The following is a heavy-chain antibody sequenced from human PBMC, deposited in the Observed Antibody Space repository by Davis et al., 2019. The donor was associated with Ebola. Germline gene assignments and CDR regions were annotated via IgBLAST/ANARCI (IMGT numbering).Heavy chain of an antibody. J-gene: IGHJ4*02. Sequence: PSETLSLTCSVSGYSINSDYYWGWLRQPPGKGLEWIGGFYHNRGSLYNPSLRSRATISEDASKNQFTLKLTSLTAADTAVYYCAREIGARQGSVYWGQGILVTVSS. CDR1: GYSINSDYY. CDR2: FYHNRGS. D-gene: IGHD1-26*01. V-gene: IGHV4-38-2*02. CDR3: AREIGARQGSVY.